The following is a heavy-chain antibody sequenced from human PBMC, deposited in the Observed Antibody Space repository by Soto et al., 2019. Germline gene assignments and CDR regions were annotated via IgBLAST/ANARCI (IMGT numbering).Heavy chain of an antibody. CDR3: TTETGSGYGRQYGMDV. V-gene: IGHV3-15*07. J-gene: IGHJ6*02. CDR2: IKSKTDGGTT. D-gene: IGHD5-12*01. Sequence: GGSLRLSCAASGFTFSNAWMNWVRQAPGKGLEWVGRIKSKTDGGTTDYAAPGKGRFTISRDDSKNTLYLQMNSLKTEDTAVYYCTTETGSGYGRQYGMDVWGQGTTVTVSS. CDR1: GFTFSNAW.